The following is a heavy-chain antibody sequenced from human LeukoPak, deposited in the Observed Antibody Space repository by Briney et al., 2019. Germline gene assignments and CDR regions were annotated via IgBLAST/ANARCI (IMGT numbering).Heavy chain of an antibody. CDR2: IYYSGST. CDR3: AREGGSRWYRGYYFDY. CDR1: GGSISIGSYY. V-gene: IGHV4-61*01. J-gene: IGHJ4*02. Sequence: SETLSLTCTSSGGSISIGSYYGSCSRQPPGKGLECIGYIYYSGSTNYNPSLKSRVTISVDTSKNQSSLKLSSVTAADTAVYYCAREGGSRWYRGYYFDYWGQGTLVIVSS. D-gene: IGHD6-13*01.